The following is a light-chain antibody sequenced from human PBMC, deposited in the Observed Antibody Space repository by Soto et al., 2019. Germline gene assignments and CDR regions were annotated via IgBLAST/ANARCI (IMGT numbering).Light chain of an antibody. CDR1: QSISSW. CDR3: QQYNSYPYT. V-gene: IGKV1-5*01. J-gene: IGKJ2*01. Sequence: DIQMTQSPSTLSASVRDRVTITCRASQSISSWLAWYQQKPGKAPKLLIYDASSLESGVPSRFSGSGSGTEFTLTFSTLQPDDFASYYCQQYNSYPYTFGQGTKLEIK. CDR2: DAS.